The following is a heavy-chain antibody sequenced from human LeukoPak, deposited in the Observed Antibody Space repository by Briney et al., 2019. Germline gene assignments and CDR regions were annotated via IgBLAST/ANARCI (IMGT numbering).Heavy chain of an antibody. Sequence: SETLSLTCTVSGGSISIYYLSWIRQPPGKGLEWIGYIYYSGSTNYNPSLKSRFTISVDTSKSHFSLKLSYVTAADTAVYYCARGVARSSKFHFSYYFDYWGQGTLVTVSS. CDR1: GGSISIYY. J-gene: IGHJ4*01. V-gene: IGHV4-59*12. CDR2: IYYSGST. D-gene: IGHD6-6*01. CDR3: ARGVARSSKFHFSYYFDY.